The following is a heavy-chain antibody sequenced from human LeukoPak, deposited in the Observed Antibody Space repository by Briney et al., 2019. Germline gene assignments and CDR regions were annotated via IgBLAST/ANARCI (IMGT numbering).Heavy chain of an antibody. CDR3: AREWSGFDI. Sequence: PSETLSLTCTVSGGSISSYYWSWIRQPPGKGLEWIGLITYSGYTDYHPSLKSRVTISVDASKNQFSLKLSSVTAADTAVYYCAREWSGFDIWGQGTRVTVSS. J-gene: IGHJ3*02. D-gene: IGHD3-10*01. CDR2: ITYSGYT. V-gene: IGHV4-59*12. CDR1: GGSISSYY.